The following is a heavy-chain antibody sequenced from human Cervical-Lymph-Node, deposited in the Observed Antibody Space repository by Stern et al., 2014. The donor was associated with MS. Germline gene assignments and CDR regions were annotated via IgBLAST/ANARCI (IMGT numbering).Heavy chain of an antibody. CDR3: AKVKPSAGTGLFDS. CDR1: GFTFGGYA. V-gene: IGHV3-9*01. CDR2: ISWNSDNI. D-gene: IGHD6-13*01. J-gene: IGHJ4*02. Sequence: EVQLVESGGGLVQPGRSLRISCAASGFTFGGYAMHWVRQAPGRGLEWVSGISWNSDNIGYADSVKARFTISRDNAKNSLHLQMDRLRAEDTALYYCAKVKPSAGTGLFDSWGQGTLVTVSS.